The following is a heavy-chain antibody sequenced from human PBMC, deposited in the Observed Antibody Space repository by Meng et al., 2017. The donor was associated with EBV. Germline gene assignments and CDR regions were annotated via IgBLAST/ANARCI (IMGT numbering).Heavy chain of an antibody. V-gene: IGHV3-21*05. Sequence: DVQMRRCGGGLGKPEESLSFSVEVSGLPLRIYGKNVVCMAPGNGLEWVSFISSNSIDIYYADLVKGRFNISRDNAKNSLFLQMNSLRAEDTAVYYCARDRTSNRFDYWGQGTLVTVFS. J-gene: IGHJ4*02. CDR2: ISSNSIDI. CDR3: ARDRTSNRFDY. D-gene: IGHD2-8*01. CDR1: GLPLRIYG.